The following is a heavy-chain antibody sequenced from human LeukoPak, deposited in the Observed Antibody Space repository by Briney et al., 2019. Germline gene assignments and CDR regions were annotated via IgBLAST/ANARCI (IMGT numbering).Heavy chain of an antibody. CDR3: ARDQKGLLWFGELFLYYYYGMDV. V-gene: IGHV1-18*01. CDR1: GYTFTSYG. D-gene: IGHD3-10*01. CDR2: IIAYNGNT. Sequence: VASVKVSCKASGYTFTSYGISWVRQAPGQGLEWMGWIIAYNGNTNYAQKLQGRVTMTTDTSTSTAYMELRSLRSDDTAVYYCARDQKGLLWFGELFLYYYYGMDVWGQGTTVTVFS. J-gene: IGHJ6*02.